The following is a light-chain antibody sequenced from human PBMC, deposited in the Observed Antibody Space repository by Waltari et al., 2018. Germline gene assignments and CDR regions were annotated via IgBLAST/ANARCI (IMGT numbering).Light chain of an antibody. CDR2: GAS. J-gene: IGKJ5*01. CDR3: QQYNNWPPA. CDR1: QSVSSN. Sequence: ETVMTQSPATLSVSPGERATVSCRASQSVSSNLAWYQQKPGQAPRLLIYGASTRATGIPARFSGSGSGTEFTLTISSLQSEDFAVYYCQQYNNWPPAFGQGTRLEIK. V-gene: IGKV3-15*01.